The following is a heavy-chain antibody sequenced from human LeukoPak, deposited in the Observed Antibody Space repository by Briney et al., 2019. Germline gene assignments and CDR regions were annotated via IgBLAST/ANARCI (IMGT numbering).Heavy chain of an antibody. CDR2: IYYSGST. J-gene: IGHJ3*02. CDR3: ARPFIVGDAFDI. D-gene: IGHD2-15*01. CDR1: GGSISSSSYY. V-gene: IGHV4-39*01. Sequence: SETLSLTCTVSGGSISSSSYYWGWIRQPPGKGLEWIGSIYYSGSTCYNPSLKSRVTISVDTSKNQFSLKLSSVTAADTAVYYCARPFIVGDAFDIWGQGTMVTVSS.